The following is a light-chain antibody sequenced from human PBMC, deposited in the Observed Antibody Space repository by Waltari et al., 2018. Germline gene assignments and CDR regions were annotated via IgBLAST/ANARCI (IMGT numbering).Light chain of an antibody. CDR2: GAS. CDR1: QSISSIY. CDR3: QQYGSSPPEIT. J-gene: IGKJ3*01. Sequence: EIVLTQSPGTLSLSPGERATLSCRASQSISSIYLSWYQQKPGQAPRLLVYGASSRPTGIPDRFRGSGSGTDFTLTISRLEPEDFAVYYCQQYGSSPPEITFGPGTKVEIK. V-gene: IGKV3-20*01.